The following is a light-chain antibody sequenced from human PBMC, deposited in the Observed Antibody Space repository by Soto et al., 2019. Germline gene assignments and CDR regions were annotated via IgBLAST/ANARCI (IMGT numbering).Light chain of an antibody. CDR2: QTS. V-gene: IGKV3-11*01. CDR1: QYINTR. CDR3: QQYKTYAT. Sequence: EIVLTQSPATLSSFPCDRVTLSCRASQYINTRLAWYQHRPGQAPRLLIYQTSIRAAGIPARFSASGSGTDFTLTISSLQPDDFATYYCQQYKTYATFGQGTRLEIK. J-gene: IGKJ5*01.